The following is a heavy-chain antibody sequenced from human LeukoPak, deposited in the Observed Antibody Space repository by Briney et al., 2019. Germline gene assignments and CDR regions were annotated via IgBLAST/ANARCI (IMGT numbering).Heavy chain of an antibody. V-gene: IGHV4-31*03. CDR3: ARGDSNSSD. CDR2: VNSTGAT. Sequence: SETLSLTCSVSGGSFRRGAYYWSWIGQYLGKGLEWIGYVNSTGATYYNPSLKGRVAISVDTSKNQFYLRLISVTAADTAVYFCARGDSNSSDWGQGTLVTVSS. D-gene: IGHD6-6*01. J-gene: IGHJ4*02. CDR1: GGSFRRGAYY.